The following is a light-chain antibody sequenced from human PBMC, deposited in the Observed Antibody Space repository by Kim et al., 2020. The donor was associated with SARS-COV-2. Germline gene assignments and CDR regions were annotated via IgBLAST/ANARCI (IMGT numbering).Light chain of an antibody. CDR3: ATWDDSFNALV. CDR2: SDN. J-gene: IGLJ3*02. V-gene: IGLV1-44*01. Sequence: QSVLTQPPSASATPGQWVTISCSGSSANIVRNPVNWYQQLPGAAPRLLIFSDNHRPSGIPDRFSGSKSGTSASLFISGLQSYYEADYYCATWDDSFNALVFGGGTQLTVL. CDR1: SANIVRNP.